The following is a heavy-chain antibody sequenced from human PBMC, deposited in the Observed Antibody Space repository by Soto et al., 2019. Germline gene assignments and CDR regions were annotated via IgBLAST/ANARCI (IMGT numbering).Heavy chain of an antibody. J-gene: IGHJ4*02. CDR3: ATGVVGAADY. V-gene: IGHV3-72*01. D-gene: IGHD1-26*01. CDR1: GFTFSDHY. Sequence: EVQLVESGGGLVQPGGSLRLSCAASGFTFSDHYMDWVRQAPGKGLQWVGRTRNKADSYTTEYAASVKGRFTISRDDSKNSLYLQMNSRKTEDTAVYYCATGVVGAADYWGQGTLVTVSS. CDR2: TRNKADSYTT.